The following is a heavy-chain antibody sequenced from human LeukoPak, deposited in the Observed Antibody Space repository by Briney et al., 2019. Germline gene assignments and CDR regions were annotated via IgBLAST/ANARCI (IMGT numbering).Heavy chain of an antibody. V-gene: IGHV3-48*04. Sequence: GGSLRLSCAASGFTFSSYWMSWVRQAPGKGLEWVSYSSSSGTTNHYADSVKGRFTISRDNAKNSLYLQMNYLRAEDTAVYYCARDWKFWGQGTLVTVSS. J-gene: IGHJ4*02. CDR2: SSSSGTTN. D-gene: IGHD1-1*01. CDR3: ARDWKF. CDR1: GFTFSSYW.